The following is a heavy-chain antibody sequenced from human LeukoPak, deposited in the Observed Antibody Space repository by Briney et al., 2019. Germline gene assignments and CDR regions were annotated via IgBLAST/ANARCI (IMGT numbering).Heavy chain of an antibody. D-gene: IGHD3-22*01. J-gene: IGHJ4*02. CDR1: GFSFSSYA. Sequence: GGSLRLSCAASGFSFSSYAMSWVRQAPGKGLEWVSAISGSGAGTYYADSVKGRFTISRDNSKNTLYLQMNSLRAEDTAVYYCAREDQGGYYDSSGPDYWGQGTLVTVSS. CDR2: ISGSGAGT. CDR3: AREDQGGYYDSSGPDY. V-gene: IGHV3-23*01.